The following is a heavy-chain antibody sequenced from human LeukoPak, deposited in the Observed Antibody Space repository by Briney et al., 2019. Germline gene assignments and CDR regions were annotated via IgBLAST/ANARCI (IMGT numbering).Heavy chain of an antibody. J-gene: IGHJ4*02. CDR3: ARTVPGDPDDCFDY. D-gene: IGHD6-19*01. V-gene: IGHV3-23*01. CDR2: ITDSGGDT. CDR1: GFTFSSYA. Sequence: GGSLRLSCAASGFTFSSYAMSWVRQTPGKGLEWVSIITDSGGDTNHVDSVKGRFTISRDNDKNSLYLQMNGLTVADTAVYYCARTVPGDPDDCFDYWGQGTLVTVSS.